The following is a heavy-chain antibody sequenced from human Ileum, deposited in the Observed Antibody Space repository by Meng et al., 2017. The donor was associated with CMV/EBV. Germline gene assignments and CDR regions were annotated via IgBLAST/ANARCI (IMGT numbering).Heavy chain of an antibody. CDR3: AKGGVYSSSWGDY. V-gene: IGHV3-23*01. D-gene: IGHD6-13*01. CDR1: GFTFNSYA. CDR2: ISGSGGSS. Sequence: LKISCAASGFTFNSYAMSWVRQAPGKGLEWVSAISGSGGSSYYADSVKGRFTISRDNSKNTLYLQLNTLRAEDTAVYYCAKGGVYSSSWGDYWGQGTLVTVSS. J-gene: IGHJ4*02.